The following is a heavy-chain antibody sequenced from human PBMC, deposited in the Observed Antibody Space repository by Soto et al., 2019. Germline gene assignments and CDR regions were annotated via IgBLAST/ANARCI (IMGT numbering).Heavy chain of an antibody. D-gene: IGHD3-22*01. CDR3: ARDWGSDSSGLYFDY. J-gene: IGHJ4*02. CDR2: ISVYNDNT. V-gene: IGHV1-18*01. Sequence: ASVKVSCKASGYTFINYGISWVRQAPGQGLEWVGWISVYNDNTNYAQDFQGRVTLTTDTATSTAYMEVRSLRSDDTAVYFCARDWGSDSSGLYFDYWGQ. CDR1: GYTFINYG.